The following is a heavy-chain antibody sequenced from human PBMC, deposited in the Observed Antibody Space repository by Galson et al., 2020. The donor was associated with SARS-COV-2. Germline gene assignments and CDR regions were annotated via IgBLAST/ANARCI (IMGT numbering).Heavy chain of an antibody. CDR3: ARDHNSYGSGYYYSKYGMDV. Sequence: EISETLSLTCTVSGGSIYNYYWSWVRQPAGKGLEWIGRINTSGSPNYNPSLESQVTMAVDTSKNQFSLRLTSVTAADTAVYFCARDHNSYGSGYYYSKYGMDVWGQGTTVTVSS. CDR2: INTSGSP. V-gene: IGHV4-4*07. CDR1: GGSIYNYY. J-gene: IGHJ6*02. D-gene: IGHD3-10*01.